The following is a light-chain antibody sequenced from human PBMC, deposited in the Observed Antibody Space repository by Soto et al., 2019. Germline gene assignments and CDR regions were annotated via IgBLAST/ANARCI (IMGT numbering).Light chain of an antibody. CDR2: GAS. V-gene: IGKV3-20*01. Sequence: EIGLTQSPGTLSLSPRERATLSCRASQSIFNNYLAWYQQKPGQAPRLLVYGASFRATGIPDRFSGSGSGTDFTLTISRLEPEDFAVYYCQQYGGSPFTFGQGTRLEIK. J-gene: IGKJ2*01. CDR3: QQYGGSPFT. CDR1: QSIFNNY.